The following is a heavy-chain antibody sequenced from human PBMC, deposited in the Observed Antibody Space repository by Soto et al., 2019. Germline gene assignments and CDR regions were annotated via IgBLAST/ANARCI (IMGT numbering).Heavy chain of an antibody. CDR2: LHWDDDK. Sequence: QITLKESGPTLVKPTQTLTLTCTFSGFSLSTRGVGVGWIRQPPGKALEWLALLHWDDDKGYSPSLKSRLTNTKDTSKNLVDRTVTNMDPVYTAPYYCAHRPRGYSYYFYYWGQGTLVTVSS. J-gene: IGHJ4*02. V-gene: IGHV2-5*02. CDR1: GFSLSTRGVG. CDR3: AHRPRGYSYYFYY. D-gene: IGHD5-18*01.